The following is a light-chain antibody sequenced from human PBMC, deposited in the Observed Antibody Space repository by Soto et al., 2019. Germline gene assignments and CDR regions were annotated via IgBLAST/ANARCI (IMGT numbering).Light chain of an antibody. CDR1: QGIGSY. Sequence: DIHLTQSPSFLSASVGDRVTITCRASQGIGSYLAWYQQKPGKAPNLLIYAASTLQSGVPSRFSGSGSGTDVTLTISSLQPEDFATYYCQQVNSYPRTFGPGTKVVIK. CDR3: QQVNSYPRT. V-gene: IGKV1-9*01. J-gene: IGKJ3*01. CDR2: AAS.